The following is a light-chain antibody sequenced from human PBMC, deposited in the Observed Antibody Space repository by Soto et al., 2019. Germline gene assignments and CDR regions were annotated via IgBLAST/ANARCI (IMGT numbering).Light chain of an antibody. V-gene: IGKV2-30*01. CDR3: MQGTRWPPT. CDR2: RAS. CDR1: QSIVYSDGQAY. Sequence: DVVMTQSPLSLPVTLGQPASISCRSSQSIVYSDGQAYLSWFQQRPGQSPRRLIYRASNRDSGDPNRFSGSGSGTDLTLQIDRVEAEDVGIYSCMQGTRWPPTFGRGTRVEIK. J-gene: IGKJ1*01.